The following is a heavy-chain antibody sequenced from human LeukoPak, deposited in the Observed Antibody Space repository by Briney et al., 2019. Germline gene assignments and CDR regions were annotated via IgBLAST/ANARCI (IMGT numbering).Heavy chain of an antibody. V-gene: IGHV3-21*01. CDR1: GFTFSRYS. D-gene: IGHD6-19*01. J-gene: IGHJ4*02. CDR2: ISSSSSYI. CDR3: ARVVIAVAGVSDY. Sequence: PRGSLRLSCAASGFTFSRYSMNWVRQAPGKGLEWVSSISSSSSYIYYADSVKGRFTIPRDNVKNSLYLQMNSLRAEDTAVYYCARVVIAVAGVSDYWGQGTLVTVSS.